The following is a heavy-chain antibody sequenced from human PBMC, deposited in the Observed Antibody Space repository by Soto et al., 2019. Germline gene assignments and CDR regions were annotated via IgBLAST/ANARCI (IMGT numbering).Heavy chain of an antibody. V-gene: IGHV1-69*19. J-gene: IGHJ6*02. CDR3: AAGGHNDGYNYYHGMDV. Sequence: QVQLVQSGAEVKKPGASVKVSCKVSGDTFTNFAISWVRQAPGQGLEWMGGIIPMFDTPHYAQNFRGRVTITADGATTTAYMELNSLRSADTAVYYCAAGGHNDGYNYYHGMDVWGQGTTVTVS. CDR2: IIPMFDTP. D-gene: IGHD5-18*01. CDR1: GDTFTNFA.